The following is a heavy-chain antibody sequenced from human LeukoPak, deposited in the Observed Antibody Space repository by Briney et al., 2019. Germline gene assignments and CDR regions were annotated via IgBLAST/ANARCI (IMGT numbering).Heavy chain of an antibody. CDR1: GFTFSSNW. D-gene: IGHD6-13*01. J-gene: IGHJ4*02. Sequence: PGGSLRLSCAASGFTFSSNWMSWVRQAPGKGLEWVANIKQDGSEKYYVDSVKGRFTISRDNAKNSLYLQMNSLRAEDTAVYYCAGCSSSWYMYFDYWGQGTLVTVSS. CDR3: AGCSSSWYMYFDY. V-gene: IGHV3-7*01. CDR2: IKQDGSEK.